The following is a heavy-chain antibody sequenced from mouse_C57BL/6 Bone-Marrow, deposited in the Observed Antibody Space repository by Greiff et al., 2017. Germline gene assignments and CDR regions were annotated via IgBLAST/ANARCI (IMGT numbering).Heavy chain of an antibody. CDR2: IDPSDSYT. CDR1: GYTFTSYW. J-gene: IGHJ4*01. CDR3: ARRVYYDYDAGLYYYAMDY. V-gene: IGHV1-59*01. D-gene: IGHD2-4*01. Sequence: QVQLKQPGAELVRPGTSVKLSCKASGYTFTSYWMHWVKQRPGQGLEWIGVIDPSDSYTNYNQKFKGKATVTVDTSSSTAYMQLSSLTSEDSAVYYCARRVYYDYDAGLYYYAMDYWGQGTSVTVSS.